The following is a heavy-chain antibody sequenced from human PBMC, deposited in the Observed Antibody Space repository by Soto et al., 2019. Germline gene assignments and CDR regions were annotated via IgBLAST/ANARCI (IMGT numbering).Heavy chain of an antibody. D-gene: IGHD1-1*01. V-gene: IGHV4-30-2*01. CDR3: ARLQFAEGFHY. Sequence: SETLSLTCAVSGGSISGGGFSWSWIRQPPGKGLEWIGYILHTGGTQYNPSLKSRVSMSVDKSKNQFSLHLTSVTAADTAVYYCARLQFAEGFHYWGQGALVTVSS. J-gene: IGHJ4*02. CDR2: ILHTGGT. CDR1: GGSISGGGFS.